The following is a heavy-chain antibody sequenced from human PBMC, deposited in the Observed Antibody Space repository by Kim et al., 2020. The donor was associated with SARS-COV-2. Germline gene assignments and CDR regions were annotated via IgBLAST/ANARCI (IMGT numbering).Heavy chain of an antibody. CDR2: ISGSGGST. D-gene: IGHD3-10*01. J-gene: IGHJ4*02. Sequence: GGSLRLSCAASGFTFSSYAMSWVRQAPGKGLEWVSAISGSGGSTYYADSVKGRFTISRDNSKNTLYLQMNSLRAEDTAVYYCAKAGEYYYGSGSYYNDYWGQGTLVTVSS. CDR3: AKAGEYYYGSGSYYNDY. CDR1: GFTFSSYA. V-gene: IGHV3-23*01.